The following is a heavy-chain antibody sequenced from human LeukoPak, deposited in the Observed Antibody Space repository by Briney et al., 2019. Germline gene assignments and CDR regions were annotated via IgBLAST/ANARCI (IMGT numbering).Heavy chain of an antibody. J-gene: IGHJ4*02. CDR3: AKLVYYDSSGYSANDY. Sequence: GGSLRPSCAASGFTFSSYGMHWVRQAPGKGLEWVAVISYDGSNKYYADSVKGRFTISRDNSKNTLYLQMNSLRAEDTAVYYCAKLVYYDSSGYSANDYWGQGTLVTVSS. V-gene: IGHV3-30*18. CDR2: ISYDGSNK. D-gene: IGHD3-22*01. CDR1: GFTFSSYG.